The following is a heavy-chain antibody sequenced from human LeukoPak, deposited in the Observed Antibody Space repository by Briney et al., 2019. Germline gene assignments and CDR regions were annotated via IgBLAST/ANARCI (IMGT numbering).Heavy chain of an antibody. CDR3: ARHNTVTGCFDY. CDR1: GLSFSGYA. Sequence: GSLRLSCAASGLSFSGYAMSWVRQPPGKGLEYFGEINHSGNTNYYPSLRSQVTISVDTSKSQFSLKLSSVTAADTAVYYCARHNTVTGCFDYWGRGTLVTVSS. J-gene: IGHJ4*02. V-gene: IGHV4-34*01. D-gene: IGHD4-11*01. CDR2: INHSGNT.